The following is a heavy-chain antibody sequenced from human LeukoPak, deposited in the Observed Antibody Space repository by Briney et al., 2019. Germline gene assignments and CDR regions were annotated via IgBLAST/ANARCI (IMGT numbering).Heavy chain of an antibody. D-gene: IGHD3-10*01. CDR2: ILNTGGRT. CDR1: GFTFSTYA. V-gene: IGHV3-23*01. J-gene: IGHJ4*02. Sequence: GGSLRLSCAASGFTFSTYAMSWVRQAPGNGLEWVSTILNTGGRTYYADSVKGRFTISRDNAKNALYLQMNSLRDEDTAVYYCARGYGRYGSGSYHFDYWGQGTLVTVSS. CDR3: ARGYGRYGSGSYHFDY.